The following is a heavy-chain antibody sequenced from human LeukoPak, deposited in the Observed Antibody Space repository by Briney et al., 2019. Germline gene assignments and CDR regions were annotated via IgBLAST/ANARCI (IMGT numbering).Heavy chain of an antibody. Sequence: GGSLRLSCAASGFIFSNYGMHWVRQAPGKGLEWVAFIRYDGTNKSYADSVKGRFTISRDNSKNTLYLQMNSLRAEDTAVYYCAKDRYYGSGSYGDYFDYWGQGTLVTVSS. D-gene: IGHD3-10*01. CDR2: IRYDGTNK. V-gene: IGHV3-30*02. CDR3: AKDRYYGSGSYGDYFDY. J-gene: IGHJ4*02. CDR1: GFIFSNYG.